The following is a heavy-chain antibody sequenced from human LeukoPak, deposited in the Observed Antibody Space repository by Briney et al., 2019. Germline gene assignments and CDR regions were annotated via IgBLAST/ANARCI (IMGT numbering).Heavy chain of an antibody. CDR3: ARVLGDY. D-gene: IGHD3-10*01. J-gene: IGHJ4*02. Sequence: GGSLRLSCAASVFTVSSNYMSWVRQASGKGLEWVSVIYSGGSTYYADSVKGRFTISRDNSKNTLYLQMNSLRAEDTAVYYCARVLGDYWGQGTLVTVSS. CDR2: IYSGGST. CDR1: VFTVSSNY. V-gene: IGHV3-53*01.